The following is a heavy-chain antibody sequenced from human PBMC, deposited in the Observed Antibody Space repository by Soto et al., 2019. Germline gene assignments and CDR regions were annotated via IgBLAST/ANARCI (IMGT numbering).Heavy chain of an antibody. CDR3: AKDRDGQQLVPLAFDY. CDR1: GFTFSSYA. J-gene: IGHJ4*02. CDR2: ISGSGGST. D-gene: IGHD6-13*01. V-gene: IGHV3-23*01. Sequence: EVQLLESGGGLVQPGGSLRLSCAASGFTFSSYAMSWVRQAPGKGLEWVSAISGSGGSTYYADSVKGRFTISRDNSKNTLYLQMNSLRAEDTAVYYCAKDRDGQQLVPLAFDYWGQGTLVTVSS.